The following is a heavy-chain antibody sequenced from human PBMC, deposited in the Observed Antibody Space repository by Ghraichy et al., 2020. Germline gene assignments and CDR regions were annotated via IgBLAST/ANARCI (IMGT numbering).Heavy chain of an antibody. CDR3: AKDLTGRVVGAPDY. CDR1: GFTFSSYA. D-gene: IGHD1-26*01. V-gene: IGHV3-23*01. J-gene: IGHJ4*02. Sequence: LSLTCAASGFTFSSYAMSWVRQAPGKGLEWVSAISGSGGSTYYADSVKGRFTISRDNSKNTLYLQMNSLRAEDTAVYYCAKDLTGRVVGAPDYWGQGTLVTVSS. CDR2: ISGSGGST.